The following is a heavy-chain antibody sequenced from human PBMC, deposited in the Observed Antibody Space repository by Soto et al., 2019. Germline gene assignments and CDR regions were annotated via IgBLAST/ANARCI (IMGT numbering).Heavy chain of an antibody. CDR2: IIPIFGTA. CDR1: GGTFSSYA. V-gene: IGHV1-69*13. J-gene: IGHJ5*02. D-gene: IGHD3-10*01. CDR3: ARDKSVYYGSGSPYNWFDP. Sequence: SVKVSCKASGGTFSSYAISWVRQAPGQGLEWMGGIIPIFGTANYAQKFQGRVTITADESTSTAYMELSSLRSEDTAVYYCARDKSVYYGSGSPYNWFDPWGQGTLVTVSS.